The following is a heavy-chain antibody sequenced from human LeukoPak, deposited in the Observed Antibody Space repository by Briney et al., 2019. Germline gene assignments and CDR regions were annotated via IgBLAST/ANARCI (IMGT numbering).Heavy chain of an antibody. J-gene: IGHJ4*02. CDR3: ARGPTNYGDYYDY. CDR1: GGSISSGGYS. Sequence: SETLSLTCAVSGGSISSGGYSWSWIRQPPGKGLEWIGYIYRSGSTYYNPSLKSRVTISVDRSKNQFSLKLSSVTAVDTAVYYCARGPTNYGDYYDYWGQGTLVTVSS. D-gene: IGHD4-17*01. V-gene: IGHV4-30-2*01. CDR2: IYRSGST.